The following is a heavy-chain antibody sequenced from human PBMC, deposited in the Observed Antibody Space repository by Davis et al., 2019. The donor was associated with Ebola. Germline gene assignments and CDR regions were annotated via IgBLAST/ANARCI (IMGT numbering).Heavy chain of an antibody. CDR2: ISGSGGST. D-gene: IGHD3-3*01. CDR1: GFTFSSYA. V-gene: IGHV3-23*01. Sequence: GGSLRLSCAASGFTFSSYAMSWVRQAPGKGLEWVSAISGSGGSTYYADSVKGRFTISRDNSKNTLYLQMNSLRAEDTAVYYCAKDLRFLEWYIKGHYFDYWGQGTLATVSS. J-gene: IGHJ4*02. CDR3: AKDLRFLEWYIKGHYFDY.